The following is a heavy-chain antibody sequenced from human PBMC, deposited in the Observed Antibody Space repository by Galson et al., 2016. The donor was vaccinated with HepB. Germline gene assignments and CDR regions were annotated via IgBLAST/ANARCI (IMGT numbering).Heavy chain of an antibody. CDR1: GFTFSAFY. D-gene: IGHD6-13*01. CDR3: ARVFETTAAGTYDY. CDR2: ISSNGTHT. V-gene: IGHV3-11*06. J-gene: IGHJ4*02. Sequence: SLRLSCAAPGFTFSAFYMPWIRLAPGMGLEWVSYISSNGTHTPYADSVRGRFTISRDNAKNSLYLEMNSLRAEDTAVYFCARVFETTAAGTYDYWGQGTLVTVSS.